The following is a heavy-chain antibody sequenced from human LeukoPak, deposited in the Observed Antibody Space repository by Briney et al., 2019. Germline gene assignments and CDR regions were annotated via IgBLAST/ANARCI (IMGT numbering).Heavy chain of an antibody. CDR3: ARATYSSGWYGKTIDY. V-gene: IGHV3-23*01. CDR1: GXNVNNNY. Sequence: PGGSLRLSCAASGXNVNNNYMSWVRQAPGKGLEWVAAISGSGGSTYYADSVKGRFTISRDNSKNTLYLQMNSLRAEDPAVYYCARATYSSGWYGKTIDYWGQGTLVTVSS. J-gene: IGHJ4*02. CDR2: ISGSGGST. D-gene: IGHD6-19*01.